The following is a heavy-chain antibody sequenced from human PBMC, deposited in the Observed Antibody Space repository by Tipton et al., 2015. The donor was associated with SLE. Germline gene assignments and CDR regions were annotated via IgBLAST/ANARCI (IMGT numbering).Heavy chain of an antibody. D-gene: IGHD5-18*01. Sequence: WSWIRQHPGKGLEWIGYIYYSGSTYYNPSLKSRVTISVDTSKNQFSLKLSSVTAADTAVYYCARRGQLGNLDYWGQGTLVTVSS. CDR2: IYYSGST. V-gene: IGHV4-31*02. J-gene: IGHJ4*02. CDR3: ARRGQLGNLDY.